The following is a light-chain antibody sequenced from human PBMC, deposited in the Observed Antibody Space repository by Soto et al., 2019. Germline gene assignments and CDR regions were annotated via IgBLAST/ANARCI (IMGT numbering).Light chain of an antibody. CDR1: SSNIGSKY. CDR2: DNN. CDR3: GAWDNSLSAVV. J-gene: IGLJ2*01. Sequence: QSVLTQPPSVSAAPGQKVTISCSGSSSNIGSKYVSWYQQFPGTAPRLLIYDNNERPSGIPDRFSSSKSGTSATLGITGLQTGDEADYYCGAWDNSLSAVVFGGGTKLTVL. V-gene: IGLV1-51*01.